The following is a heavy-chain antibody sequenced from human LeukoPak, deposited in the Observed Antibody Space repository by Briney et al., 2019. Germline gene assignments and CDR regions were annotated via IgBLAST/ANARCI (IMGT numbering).Heavy chain of an antibody. V-gene: IGHV4-59*11. CDR1: GVSISSHY. D-gene: IGHD4-23*01. CDR2: IYSTGST. Sequence: ASETLSLTCTVSGVSISSHYWSWIRQSPGKRLEWIGNIYSTGSTTYNPSLKSRVAISIDTSKNQFSLTLNSVTAADAAVYYCASAGNPHYFDFWGQGPLITVSS. J-gene: IGHJ4*02. CDR3: ASAGNPHYFDF.